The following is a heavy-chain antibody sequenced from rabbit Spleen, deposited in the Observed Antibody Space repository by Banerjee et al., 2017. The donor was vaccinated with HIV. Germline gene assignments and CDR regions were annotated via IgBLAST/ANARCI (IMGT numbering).Heavy chain of an antibody. CDR2: IFSSSGST. CDR3: ARDDGTVGYGYGFKL. CDR1: GFSFNSAYY. Sequence: QSLEESGGDLVKPGASLTLTCTASGFSFNSAYYMCCVRQAPGKGLEWIGCIFSSSGSTYYASWAKGRFSISKTSSTTVTLQMTSLTGADTATRFCARDDGTVGYGYGFKLWGPGTLVTVS. V-gene: IGHV1S40*01. J-gene: IGHJ4*01. D-gene: IGHD6-1*01.